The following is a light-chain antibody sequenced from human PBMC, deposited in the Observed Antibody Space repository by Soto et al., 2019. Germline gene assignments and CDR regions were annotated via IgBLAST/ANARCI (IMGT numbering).Light chain of an antibody. V-gene: IGLV2-14*01. Sequence: QSALTQPASVSGSPGQSITISCTGTSSDVGGYNFVSWYQQHPGKAPKLIIYDVSNRPSGVSNRFSGSKSGNTASLTISGLQAEDEGGYYCSSYTSSNTLVFGGGTKLTVL. CDR2: DVS. J-gene: IGLJ2*01. CDR3: SSYTSSNTLV. CDR1: SSDVGGYNF.